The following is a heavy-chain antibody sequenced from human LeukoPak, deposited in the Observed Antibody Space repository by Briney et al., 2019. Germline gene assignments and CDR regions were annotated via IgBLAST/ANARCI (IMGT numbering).Heavy chain of an antibody. J-gene: IGHJ4*02. V-gene: IGHV4-39*01. Sequence: SETLSLTCTVSGGSISSSSYYWGWIRQPPGKGLEWIGSIYYSGSTYYNPSLKSRVTISVDTSKNQFSLKLSSVTAAGTAVYYCARNYTMVRNTRGYFDYWGQGTLVTVSS. CDR2: IYYSGST. D-gene: IGHD3-10*01. CDR1: GGSISSSSYY. CDR3: ARNYTMVRNTRGYFDY.